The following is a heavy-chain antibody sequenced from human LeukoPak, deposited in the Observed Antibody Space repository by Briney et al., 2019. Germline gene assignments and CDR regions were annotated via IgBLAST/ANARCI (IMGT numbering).Heavy chain of an antibody. V-gene: IGHV3-74*01. Sequence: GGSLRLSCAASGFTFSRDWMHWVRQVPGKGLVWVSRIDSDDGSTSYADSVRGRFTISRDNAKKTLYLQMNSLRVEDTAVYYCLVILTEPTSPSPDGLDIWGQGTMVTVSS. CDR2: IDSDDGST. CDR3: LVILTEPTSPSPDGLDI. CDR1: GFTFSRDW. D-gene: IGHD2-15*01. J-gene: IGHJ3*02.